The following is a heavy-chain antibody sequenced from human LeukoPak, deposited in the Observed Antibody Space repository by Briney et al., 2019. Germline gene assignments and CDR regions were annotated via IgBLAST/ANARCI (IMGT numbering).Heavy chain of an antibody. Sequence: HTGGSLRLSCTASGFTFSVYWMTWVRQAPGKGPEWVANIKQDGSQRYYVDSVRGRFTISRDNAKNSLFLQMDGLRAEDTAVYYCARRGGSSSRRSPIDYWGQGTLVTVSS. D-gene: IGHD6-6*01. J-gene: IGHJ4*02. V-gene: IGHV3-7*01. CDR1: GFTFSVYW. CDR2: IKQDGSQR. CDR3: ARRGGSSSRRSPIDY.